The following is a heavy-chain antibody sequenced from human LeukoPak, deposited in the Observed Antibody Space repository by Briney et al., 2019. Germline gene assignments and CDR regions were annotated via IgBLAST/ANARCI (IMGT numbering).Heavy chain of an antibody. D-gene: IGHD1-1*01. CDR1: GFTFSSYT. V-gene: IGHV3-21*01. Sequence: GGSLRLSCAASGFTFSSYTMNWVRQAPGRGLEWVSSITSSSSYIYYADSVKGRFTISRDNAKNSLYLQMNSLRAEDTAVYYCAREGTFDYWGQGTLVTVSS. CDR3: AREGTFDY. J-gene: IGHJ4*02. CDR2: ITSSSSYI.